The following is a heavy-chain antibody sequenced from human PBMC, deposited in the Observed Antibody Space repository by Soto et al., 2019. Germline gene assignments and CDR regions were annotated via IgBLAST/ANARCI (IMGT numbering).Heavy chain of an antibody. D-gene: IGHD3-3*01. CDR3: ARDSYDFWSGYYIYYYYGMDV. CDR1: GFTFGNYA. V-gene: IGHV3-23*01. Sequence: GGSLRLSCAASGFTFGNYAMSWVRQAPGKGLEWVSTCSRSRNTYYADSVKGRFTISRDNAKNSLYPQMNSLRDEDTAVYYCARDSYDFWSGYYIYYYYGMDVWGQGITVTVSS. J-gene: IGHJ6*02. CDR2: CSRSRNT.